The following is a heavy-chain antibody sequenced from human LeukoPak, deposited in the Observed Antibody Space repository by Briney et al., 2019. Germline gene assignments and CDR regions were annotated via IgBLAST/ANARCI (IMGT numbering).Heavy chain of an antibody. CDR1: GFTFRNYA. D-gene: IGHD1/OR15-1a*01. V-gene: IGHV3-30*09. Sequence: SGGSLRLSCAASGFTFRNYAMYWVRQAPGRGLEWAAVMSFDGNTTFYSDSVKGRFAISRDNSKNTLYLETNSLRPEDTAVYYCARFRAATTRFDYWGQGTLVTVSS. J-gene: IGHJ4*02. CDR3: ARFRAATTRFDY. CDR2: MSFDGNTT.